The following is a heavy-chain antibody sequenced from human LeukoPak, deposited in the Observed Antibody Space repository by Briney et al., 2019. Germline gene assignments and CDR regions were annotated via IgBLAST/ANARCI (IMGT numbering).Heavy chain of an antibody. V-gene: IGHV3-11*03. CDR3: ARSIRGYSNFDF. Sequence: GGSLRLSCAVSGFSHNDYYMSWIRQAPGKGLEWISCLSGTISYADSVKGRFTISRDNAEKSLYLQMNNLRAEDSALYYCARSIRGYSNFDFWGQGTLVTVSS. CDR1: GFSHNDYY. J-gene: IGHJ4*02. D-gene: IGHD2-15*01. CDR2: LSGTIS.